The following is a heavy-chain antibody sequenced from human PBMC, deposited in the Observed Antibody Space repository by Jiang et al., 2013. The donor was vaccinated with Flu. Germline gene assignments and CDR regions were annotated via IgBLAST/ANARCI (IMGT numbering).Heavy chain of an antibody. CDR3: ARLGVYDYDQGVDY. J-gene: IGHJ4*02. Sequence: FSSYAISWVRQAPGQGLEWMGGIIPILGIANYAQKFQGRVTISADKSISTAYLQWSSLKASDTAMYYCARLGVYDYDQGVDYWGQGTLVTVSS. D-gene: IGHD3-16*01. V-gene: IGHV1-69*10. CDR1: FSSYA. CDR2: IIPILGIA.